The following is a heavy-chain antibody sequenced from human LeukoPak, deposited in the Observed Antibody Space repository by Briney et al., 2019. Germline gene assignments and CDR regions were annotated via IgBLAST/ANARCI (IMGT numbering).Heavy chain of an antibody. CDR2: IIPILGIA. J-gene: IGHJ3*02. CDR3: ARQGYCSSTSCYDDAFDI. Sequence: SSVKVSCKASGGTFSSYAISWVRQAPGQGLEWMGRIIPILGIANNAQKFQGRVTITADKSTSTAYMELSSLRSEDTAVYYCARQGYCSSTSCYDDAFDIWGQGTMVTVSS. V-gene: IGHV1-69*04. D-gene: IGHD2-2*01. CDR1: GGTFSSYA.